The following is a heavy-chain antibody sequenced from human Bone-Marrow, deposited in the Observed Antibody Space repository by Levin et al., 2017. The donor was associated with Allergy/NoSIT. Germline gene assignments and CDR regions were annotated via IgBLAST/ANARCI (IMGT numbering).Heavy chain of an antibody. CDR3: ARDSHYDYIWGSYHGLNY. Sequence: GGSLRLSCAASGFTFSSYAMHWVRQAPGKGLEWVAVISYDGSNKYYADSVKGRFTISRDNSKNTLYLQMNSLRAEDTAVYYCARDSHYDYIWGSYHGLNYWGQGTLVTVSS. D-gene: IGHD3-16*02. J-gene: IGHJ4*02. CDR1: GFTFSSYA. CDR2: ISYDGSNK. V-gene: IGHV3-30-3*01.